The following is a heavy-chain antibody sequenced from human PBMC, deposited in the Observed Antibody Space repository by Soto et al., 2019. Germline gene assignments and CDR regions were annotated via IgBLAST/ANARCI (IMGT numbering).Heavy chain of an antibody. Sequence: GGSLRLSCAASGFTVSSNYMSWVRQAPGKGLEWVSVIYSGGTYYADSVKGRFTISRDNSKNTLYLQMSSLRAEDTAMYYCASVYDPYWGQGTLVTVSS. J-gene: IGHJ4*02. CDR2: IYSGGT. D-gene: IGHD3-22*01. V-gene: IGHV3-53*01. CDR3: ASVYDPY. CDR1: GFTVSSNY.